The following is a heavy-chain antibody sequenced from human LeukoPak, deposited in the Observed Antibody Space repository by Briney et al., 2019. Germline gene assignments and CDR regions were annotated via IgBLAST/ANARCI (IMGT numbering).Heavy chain of an antibody. Sequence: ASVKVSCKASGYTFTGYYMHWVRQAPGQGLERMGWINPNSGGTNYAQKFQGRVTMTRDTSISTAYMELSRLRSDDTAVYYCARGYCSGGSCYPESYYYGMDVWGQGTTVTVSS. CDR1: GYTFTGYY. CDR2: INPNSGGT. V-gene: IGHV1-2*02. J-gene: IGHJ6*02. CDR3: ARGYCSGGSCYPESYYYGMDV. D-gene: IGHD2-15*01.